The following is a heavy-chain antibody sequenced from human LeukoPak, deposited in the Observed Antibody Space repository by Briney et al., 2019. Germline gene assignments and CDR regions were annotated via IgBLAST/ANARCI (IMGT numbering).Heavy chain of an antibody. CDR3: ARARGKAMVRGEYGMDV. V-gene: IGHV3-13*01. CDR2: IGTAGDT. CDR1: GFTFSSYD. D-gene: IGHD3-10*01. J-gene: IGHJ6*02. Sequence: GGSLRLSCAASGFTFSSYDMHWVRQATGKGLEWVSAIGTAGDTYYPGSVKGRFTISRENAKNSLYLQMNSLRAGDTAVYYCARARGKAMVRGEYGMDVWGQGTTVTVSS.